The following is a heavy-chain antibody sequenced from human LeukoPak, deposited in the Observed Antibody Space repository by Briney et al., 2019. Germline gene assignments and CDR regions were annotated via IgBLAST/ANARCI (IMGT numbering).Heavy chain of an antibody. D-gene: IGHD4-17*01. CDR2: ITSDGGTT. V-gene: IGHV3-64D*06. Sequence: GGSLRLSCSASGFIFNTYNIHWVRQAPGKGLEYVSAITSDGGTTYCADSVKGRFTISRDNSKNTLYLQMSSLRAEDTAVYYCVAYTAVTYLTDYWGQGTLVTVSS. CDR3: VAYTAVTYLTDY. CDR1: GFIFNTYN. J-gene: IGHJ4*02.